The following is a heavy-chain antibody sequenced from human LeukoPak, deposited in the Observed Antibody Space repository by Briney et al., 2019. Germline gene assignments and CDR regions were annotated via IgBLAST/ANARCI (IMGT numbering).Heavy chain of an antibody. CDR2: IYHSGST. CDR3: ARGTSRYDSSGYDY. Sequence: PSETLSLTCTVSGGSTSTYYWSWIRQPPGKGLEWIGEIYHSGSTNYNPSLKSRVTISVDKSKNQFSLKLSSVTAADTAVYYCARGTSRYDSSGYDYWGQGTLVTVSS. J-gene: IGHJ4*02. CDR1: GGSTSTYY. D-gene: IGHD3-22*01. V-gene: IGHV4-59*12.